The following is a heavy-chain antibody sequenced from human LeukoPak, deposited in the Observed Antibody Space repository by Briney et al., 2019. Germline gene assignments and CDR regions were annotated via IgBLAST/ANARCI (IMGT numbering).Heavy chain of an antibody. CDR1: GGSFSGYY. Sequence: SETLSLTCAVYGGSFSGYYWSWIRQPPGKGLEWIGEINHSGSTNYNPSLKSRVTISVDTSKNQFSLKLSSVTAADTAVYYCARHVQYHYGSGSYAYYFDYWGQGTLVTVSS. CDR2: INHSGST. D-gene: IGHD3-10*01. J-gene: IGHJ4*02. CDR3: ARHVQYHYGSGSYAYYFDY. V-gene: IGHV4-34*01.